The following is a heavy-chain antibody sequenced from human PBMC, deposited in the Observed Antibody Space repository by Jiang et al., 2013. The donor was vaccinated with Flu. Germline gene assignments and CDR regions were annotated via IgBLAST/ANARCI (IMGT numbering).Heavy chain of an antibody. J-gene: IGHJ6*02. CDR3: ARDDVMGEYSSSQFYYHGMDV. V-gene: IGHV3-21*01. D-gene: IGHD6-6*01. CDR1: GFTFSSYS. Sequence: VQLVESGGGLVKPGGSLRLSCAASGFTFSSYSMNWVRQAPGKGLEWVSSISSSSSYIYYADSVKGRFTISRDNAKNSLYLQMNSLRAEDTAVYYCARDDVMGEYSSSQFYYHGMDVWGQGTTVTVSS. CDR2: ISSSSSYI.